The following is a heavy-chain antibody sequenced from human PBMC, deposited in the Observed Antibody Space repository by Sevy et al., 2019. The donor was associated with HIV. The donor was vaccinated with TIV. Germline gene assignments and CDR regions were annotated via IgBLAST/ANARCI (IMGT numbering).Heavy chain of an antibody. V-gene: IGHV3-9*01. CDR3: ARAQGYCVVERCYGGSVNAFDF. J-gene: IGHJ3*01. CDR2: ISWNSGAL. D-gene: IGHD2-15*01. Sequence: GGSLRLSCAGSGFTFGDYAMHWVRQVPGKGLEWVSGISWNSGALDHADSVRGRFTISRDNAKSSLYLQMNSLRLEDTALYYCARAQGYCVVERCYGGSVNAFDFLGQGTMVTVSS. CDR1: GFTFGDYA.